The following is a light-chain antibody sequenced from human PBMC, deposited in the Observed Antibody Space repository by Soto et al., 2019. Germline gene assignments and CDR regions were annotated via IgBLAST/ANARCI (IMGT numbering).Light chain of an antibody. CDR3: QQYENLPT. CDR2: DAS. Sequence: DIQMPQSPSSLSASVGERVTITCQASQNRSNYLNWYQQKPGRAPKLLIYDASNLEAGVPSRFRGSGSGTDFTFTISRLQPEDIATYYCQQYENLPTFGQGTRLEIK. CDR1: QNRSNY. J-gene: IGKJ5*01. V-gene: IGKV1-33*01.